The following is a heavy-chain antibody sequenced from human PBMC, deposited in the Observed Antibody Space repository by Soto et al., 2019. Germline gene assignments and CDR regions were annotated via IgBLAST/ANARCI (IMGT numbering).Heavy chain of an antibody. V-gene: IGHV3-9*01. CDR3: AKATTYSEGYSYGWVDY. CDR1: GFTFDDYA. J-gene: IGHJ4*02. Sequence: EVQLVESGGGLVQPGRSLRLSCAASGFTFDDYAMHWVRQAPGKGLEWVSGISWNSGSIGYADSVKGRFTISRDNAKNSLYLQMNSLRAEDTALYYCAKATTYSEGYSYGWVDYWGQGTLVTVSS. CDR2: ISWNSGSI. D-gene: IGHD5-18*01.